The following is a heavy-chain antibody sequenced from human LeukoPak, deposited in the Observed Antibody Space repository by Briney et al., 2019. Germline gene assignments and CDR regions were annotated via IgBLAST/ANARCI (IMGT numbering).Heavy chain of an antibody. CDR2: INAGNGNT. D-gene: IGHD5-18*01. Sequence: ASVKVSCKASGYTFTSYAMHWVRQAPGQRLEWMGWINAGNGNTEYSQKFQGRVTITRDTSASTAYMELSSLRSEDTAVYYCARDHEGYRRVPYYFDYWGQGTLVTVSS. J-gene: IGHJ4*02. CDR3: ARDHEGYRRVPYYFDY. V-gene: IGHV1-3*01. CDR1: GYTFTSYA.